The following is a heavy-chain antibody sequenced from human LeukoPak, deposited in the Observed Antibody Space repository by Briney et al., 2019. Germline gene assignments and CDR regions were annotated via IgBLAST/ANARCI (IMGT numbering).Heavy chain of an antibody. D-gene: IGHD3-3*01. V-gene: IGHV7-4-1*02. Sequence: GASVNVSCTASGYTFTSYAMNWVRQAPGQGLEWMGWINTNTGNPTYAQGFTGRFVFSLDTSVSTAYLQISSLKAEDTAVYYCARDLYDFWSGSETKSFDYWGQGTLVTVSS. CDR3: ARDLYDFWSGSETKSFDY. J-gene: IGHJ4*02. CDR1: GYTFTSYA. CDR2: INTNTGNP.